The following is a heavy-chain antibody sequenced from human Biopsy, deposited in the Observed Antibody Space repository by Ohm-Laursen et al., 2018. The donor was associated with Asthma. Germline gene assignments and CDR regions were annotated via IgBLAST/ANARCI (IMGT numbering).Heavy chain of an antibody. J-gene: IGHJ1*01. D-gene: IGHD3-3*01. V-gene: IGHV3-7*01. Sequence: SLSLSFSASVFTSDVYSLSWLRPFPGKWLEWVANIKHDGSEKNHVDSLRGRFSISRDNAKNLLFLQMIRFRAEDTAVYFCARTFHFWSPYHAEHYQLWGQGTLVTVSS. CDR2: IKHDGSEK. CDR3: ARTFHFWSPYHAEHYQL. CDR1: VFTSDVYS.